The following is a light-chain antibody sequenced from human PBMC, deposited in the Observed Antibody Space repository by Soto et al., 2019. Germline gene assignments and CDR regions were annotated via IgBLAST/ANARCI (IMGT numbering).Light chain of an antibody. CDR1: SSDVGGYNF. CDR2: EVS. V-gene: IGLV2-8*01. Sequence: QSALTQPPSASGSPGQSVTIYCTGTSSDVGGYNFVSWYQQHPGKAPKLIIYEVSKRPSGVPDRFSGSKSGTSASLAISGLQSEDEVDYYCAAWDDSLNGPVFGGGTKLTVL. CDR3: AAWDDSLNGPV. J-gene: IGLJ3*02.